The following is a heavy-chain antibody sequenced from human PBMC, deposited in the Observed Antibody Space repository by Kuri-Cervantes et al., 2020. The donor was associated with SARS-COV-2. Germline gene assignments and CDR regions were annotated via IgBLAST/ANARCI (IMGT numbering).Heavy chain of an antibody. CDR2: ISAYNGNT. CDR3: ARDSSGYYVGHFQH. J-gene: IGHJ1*01. CDR1: GYTFTSYG. Sequence: ASVKVSCKASGYTFTSYGISWVRQAPGQGLEWMGWISAYNGNTNYAQKLQGRVTMTTDTSTSTAYMELRSLRSDDTAVYYCARDSSGYYVGHFQHWGQGTLVTVSS. D-gene: IGHD3-22*01. V-gene: IGHV1-18*01.